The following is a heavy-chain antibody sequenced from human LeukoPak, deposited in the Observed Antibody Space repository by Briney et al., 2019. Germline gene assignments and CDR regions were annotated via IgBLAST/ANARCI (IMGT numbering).Heavy chain of an antibody. CDR1: GYTFTSYY. D-gene: IGHD3-22*01. V-gene: IGHV1-46*01. Sequence: ASVKVSCKASGYTFTSYYMHWVRQAPGQGLEWMGIINPSGGSTSYAQKFQGRVTMTRDTSTSTVYMELSSLRSEDTAVYYCARVDSLTYYYDSSGYYGGGYYFDYWGQGTLVTVSS. CDR3: ARVDSLTYYYDSSGYYGGGYYFDY. J-gene: IGHJ4*02. CDR2: INPSGGST.